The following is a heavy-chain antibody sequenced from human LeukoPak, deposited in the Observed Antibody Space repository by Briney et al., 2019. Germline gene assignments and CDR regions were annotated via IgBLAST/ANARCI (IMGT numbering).Heavy chain of an antibody. Sequence: PGGSLRLSCAASGFTFNRYNMNWVRRAPGKGLEWVSSISTSSSCIYYADSVRGRFTISRDNAKNSLYLQMNSLRAEDTAVYSCARGADGVSSNSRGWFDPWGQGTLVTVSS. CDR1: GFTFNRYN. V-gene: IGHV3-21*01. CDR3: ARGADGVSSNSRGWFDP. J-gene: IGHJ5*02. CDR2: ISTSSSCI. D-gene: IGHD2-15*01.